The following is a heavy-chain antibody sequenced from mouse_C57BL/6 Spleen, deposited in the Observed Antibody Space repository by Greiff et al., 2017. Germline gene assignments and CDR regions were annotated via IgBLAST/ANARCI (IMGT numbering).Heavy chain of an antibody. J-gene: IGHJ1*03. CDR3: ATYGRRNVDV. V-gene: IGHV1-50*01. D-gene: IGHD1-1*01. CDR2: IDPSDSYT. CDR1: GYTFTSYW. Sequence: QVQLQQPGAELVQPGASVKLSCKASGYTFTSYWMQWVKQRPGPGLEWIGEIDPSDSYTNYNQKFKGKAPLSVDTSSSTAYLQLSRLTSEDSAVYYCATYGRRNVDVWGTGTTVTVSS.